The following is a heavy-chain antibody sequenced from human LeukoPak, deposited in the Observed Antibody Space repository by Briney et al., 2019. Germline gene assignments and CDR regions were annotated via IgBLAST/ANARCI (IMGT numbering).Heavy chain of an antibody. CDR1: GDSISRYY. V-gene: IGHV4-4*07. CDR2: IYTSGST. CDR3: ARDSGRVAAAGAKVYYYGMDV. D-gene: IGHD6-13*01. Sequence: SETLFLTCTVSGDSISRYYWSWIRQPAGKGLEWIGRIYTSGSTKFNPSLKSRVTMSVDTSKNQLSLKLSSVTAADTAVYYCARDSGRVAAAGAKVYYYGMDVWGQGTTVTVSS. J-gene: IGHJ6*02.